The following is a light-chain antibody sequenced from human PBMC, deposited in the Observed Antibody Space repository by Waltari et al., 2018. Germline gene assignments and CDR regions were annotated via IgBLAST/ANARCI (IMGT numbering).Light chain of an antibody. V-gene: IGLV1-44*01. CDR2: STN. CDR3: AAWDGSQFARV. J-gene: IGLJ3*02. Sequence: QSVLTQPPSASGTPGQRVIIPCSGSSSIIRIDTVNWYQQLPGTAPRLLIYSTNQRPSGVPDRFSGSKSGTSAFLAISGLQSEDESDYYCAAWDGSQFARVFGGGTKLSVL. CDR1: SSIIRIDT.